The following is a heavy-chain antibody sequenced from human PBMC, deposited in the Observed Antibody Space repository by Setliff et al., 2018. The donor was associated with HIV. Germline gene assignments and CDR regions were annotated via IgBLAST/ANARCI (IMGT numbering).Heavy chain of an antibody. CDR1: GYIFTNYW. CDR3: VRLEAGANWFDP. CDR2: ISPGDSDT. J-gene: IGHJ5*02. Sequence: GESLKISCKASGYIFTNYWIGWVRQMPGKGLEWMGIISPGDSDTRYSPSFEGHVTITADWSIKTAYLQWNSLTASDTAMYYCVRLEAGANWFDPWGQGTLVTVSS. D-gene: IGHD1-26*01. V-gene: IGHV5-51*01.